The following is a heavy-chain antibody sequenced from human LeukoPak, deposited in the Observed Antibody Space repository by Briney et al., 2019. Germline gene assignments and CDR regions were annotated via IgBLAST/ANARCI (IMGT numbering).Heavy chain of an antibody. V-gene: IGHV3-30*03. Sequence: GGSLRLSCAASGFTFSSFGMHWVRQAPGKGLEWVAVLSFDGTTKYYADSVKGRFTISRDNSKNTLYLQMNSLRPEDTAVYYCATWSLVNYYGMDVWGQGTTVTVSS. CDR3: ATWSLVNYYGMDV. J-gene: IGHJ6*02. CDR1: GFTFSSFG. CDR2: LSFDGTTK. D-gene: IGHD3-10*01.